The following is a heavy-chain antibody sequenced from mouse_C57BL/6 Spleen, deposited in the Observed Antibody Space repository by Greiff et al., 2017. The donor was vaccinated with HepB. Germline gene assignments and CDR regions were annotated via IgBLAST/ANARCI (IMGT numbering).Heavy chain of an antibody. CDR3: ARDLDPYFDY. V-gene: IGHV5-4*01. Sequence: EVQVVESGGGLVKPGGSLKLSCAASGFTFSSYAMSWVRQTPEKRLEWVATISDGGSYTYYPDNVKGRFTISRDNAKNNLYLQMSHLKSEDTAMYYCARDLDPYFDYGGQGTTLTVSS. CDR2: ISDGGSYT. CDR1: GFTFSSYA. J-gene: IGHJ2*01.